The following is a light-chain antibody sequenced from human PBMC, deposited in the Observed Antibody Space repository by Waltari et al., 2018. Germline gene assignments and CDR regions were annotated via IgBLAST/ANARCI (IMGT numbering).Light chain of an antibody. V-gene: IGKV3-20*01. J-gene: IGKJ4*01. CDR1: QSVSSSH. Sequence: DIVLTQSPSTLSLSPGERATLSCRARQSVSSSHLAWYQQKPGPAPRLFIYGASSRATGIPDRFSGSESGTDFTLTISILEPEDFAVYYCQQYGISPGLTFGGGTKVESK. CDR3: QQYGISPGLT. CDR2: GAS.